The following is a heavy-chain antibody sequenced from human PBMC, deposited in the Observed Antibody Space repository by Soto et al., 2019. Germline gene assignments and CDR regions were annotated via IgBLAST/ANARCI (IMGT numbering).Heavy chain of an antibody. CDR1: GYSFTSYW. CDR2: IYPGDSDT. V-gene: IGHV5-51*01. J-gene: IGHJ4*02. D-gene: IGHD6-19*01. Sequence: GECLKISCKGSGYSFTSYWIGWVRQMPGKGLEWMGIIYPGDSDTRYSPSFQGQVTISADKSISTAYLQWSSLKASDTATYYCAGWGLPGAVAVTIDYWGQGALVTVSS. CDR3: AGWGLPGAVAVTIDY.